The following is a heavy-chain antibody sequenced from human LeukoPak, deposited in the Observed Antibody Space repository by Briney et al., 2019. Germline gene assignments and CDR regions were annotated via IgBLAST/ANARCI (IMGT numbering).Heavy chain of an antibody. D-gene: IGHD1-7*01. J-gene: IGHJ4*02. Sequence: GGSLRLSCAASGFTFNNHAMHWVRQAPGKGLEWVAVISYDGSNKYYTDSVKGRFTISRDNSKNTLYLHINRLRNDDTAVFHCARGSLQGEHWDFPPRDWGQGTLVTVSS. V-gene: IGHV3-30-3*01. CDR2: ISYDGSNK. CDR1: GFTFNNHA. CDR3: ARGSLQGEHWDFPPRD.